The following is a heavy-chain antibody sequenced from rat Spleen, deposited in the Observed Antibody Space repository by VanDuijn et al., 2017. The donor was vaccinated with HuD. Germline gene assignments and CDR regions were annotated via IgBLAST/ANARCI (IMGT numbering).Heavy chain of an antibody. CDR3: TTQVAYYSSYYWYFDF. CDR2: LSYDGGST. Sequence: EVQLVESGGGLVQPGGSLKLSCAASGFTFSHYGMAWVRQAPTKGLEWVATLSYDGGSTYYRDSVKGRFTISSDNAKSTLYLQMDSLRSEDTATYYCTTQVAYYSSYYWYFDFWGPGTMVTVSS. V-gene: IGHV5-29*01. J-gene: IGHJ1*01. D-gene: IGHD1-2*01. CDR1: GFTFSHYG.